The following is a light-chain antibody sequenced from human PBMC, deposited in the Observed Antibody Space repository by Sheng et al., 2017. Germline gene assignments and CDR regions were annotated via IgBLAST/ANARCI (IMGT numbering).Light chain of an antibody. J-gene: IGKJ1*01. CDR2: GAS. CDR1: QSVSSSF. Sequence: EIVLTQSPGTLSLSPGERATLSCRASQSVSSSFLAWYQQKPGQAPRLLIYGASSRATGIPDRFSGSGSGTEFTLTISSLEPEDFAVYYCQQRRTWPWTFGQGTKVEIK. V-gene: IGKV3D-20*02. CDR3: QQRRTWPWT.